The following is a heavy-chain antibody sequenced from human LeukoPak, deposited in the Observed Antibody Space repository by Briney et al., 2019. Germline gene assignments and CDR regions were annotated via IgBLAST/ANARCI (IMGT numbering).Heavy chain of an antibody. J-gene: IGHJ4*02. CDR1: GASISGSGYY. CDR2: IYSSGST. D-gene: IGHD1-26*01. CDR3: AKSGGYGLIDY. Sequence: SETLSLTCTVSGASISGSGYYWGWIRQPPGKGLEWIGSIYSSGSTYYNASLQSRVTISIEAYKNQISLRLNSVAAADTAMYYCAKSGGYGLIDYWGQGTLVTVSS. V-gene: IGHV4-39*01.